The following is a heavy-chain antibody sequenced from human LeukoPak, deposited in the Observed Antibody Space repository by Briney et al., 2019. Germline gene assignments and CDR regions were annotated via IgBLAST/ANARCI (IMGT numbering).Heavy chain of an antibody. V-gene: IGHV5-51*01. Sequence: TGESLKISCKGSGYTFTGYWIGWLRQMPGKGLEWMGVIYPSDSDSRYSPSFQGQVTISADKSINTAYLQWSSLKASDTAMYYCARRWVYAGFDYWGQGTLVTVSS. D-gene: IGHD2-8*01. CDR3: ARRWVYAGFDY. CDR1: GYTFTGYW. J-gene: IGHJ4*02. CDR2: IYPSDSDS.